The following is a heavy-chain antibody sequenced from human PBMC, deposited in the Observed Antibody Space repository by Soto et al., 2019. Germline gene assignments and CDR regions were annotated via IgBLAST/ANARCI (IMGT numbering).Heavy chain of an antibody. V-gene: IGHV3-21*06. J-gene: IGHJ4*02. CDR3: ARVGPTTMVISYFDY. CDR2: ISSSSTYI. Sequence: LRLSCAASGFTFSSYTMNWVRQAPGKGLEWVSSISSSSTYIYYADSIKGRVTISRDNAKNSLYLHMNSLRAEDTAVYYCARVGPTTMVISYFDYWGQGTLVTVSS. CDR1: GFTFSSYT. D-gene: IGHD3-10*01.